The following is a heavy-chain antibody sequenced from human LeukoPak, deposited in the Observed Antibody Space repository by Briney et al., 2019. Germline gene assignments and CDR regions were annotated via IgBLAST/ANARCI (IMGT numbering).Heavy chain of an antibody. CDR3: AKDLASSWYEDAFDI. D-gene: IGHD6-13*01. Sequence: GGSLRLSCAASGFTFDDYAMHWVRQAPGKGLEWVSGISWNSGSIGYADSVKGRFTISRDNAKNSLYLQMNSLRAEDTALYFCAKDLASSWYEDAFDIWGHGTMVTVSS. CDR1: GFTFDDYA. J-gene: IGHJ3*02. V-gene: IGHV3-9*01. CDR2: ISWNSGSI.